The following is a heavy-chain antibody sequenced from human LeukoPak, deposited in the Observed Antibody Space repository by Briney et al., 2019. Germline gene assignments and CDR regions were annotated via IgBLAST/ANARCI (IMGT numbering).Heavy chain of an antibody. CDR3: AGDGKLGRYNWFDP. CDR1: GFTFSSYW. J-gene: IGHJ5*02. Sequence: PGGSLRLSCAAPGFTFSSYWMSWVRQAPGKGLEWVANIKEDGSEKNYVDSVKGRFTISRDNAKNSLYLQMNSLRDEDTAVYYCAGDGKLGRYNWFDPWGQGTLVTVSS. D-gene: IGHD7-27*01. CDR2: IKEDGSEK. V-gene: IGHV3-7*01.